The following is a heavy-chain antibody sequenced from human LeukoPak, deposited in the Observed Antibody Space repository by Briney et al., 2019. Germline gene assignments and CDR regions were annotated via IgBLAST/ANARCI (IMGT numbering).Heavy chain of an antibody. Sequence: SQTLSLTCAISGDSVSSSSAAWAWTRQSPSRGLEWLGRTYYRSRWFYDYAVSVKSRITINSDTSKNEFSLLLTSVTPEDTAVYYCARCLHDYGCLAYFDYWGQGTLVTVSS. V-gene: IGHV6-1*01. CDR1: GDSVSSSSAA. D-gene: IGHD4/OR15-4a*01. J-gene: IGHJ4*02. CDR2: TYYRSRWFY. CDR3: ARCLHDYGCLAYFDY.